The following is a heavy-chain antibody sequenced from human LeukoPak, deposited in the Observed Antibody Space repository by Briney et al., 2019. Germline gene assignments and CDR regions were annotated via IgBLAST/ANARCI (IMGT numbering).Heavy chain of an antibody. CDR2: IYYSGST. D-gene: IGHD6-6*01. J-gene: IGHJ4*02. CDR3: ARGSFQLDY. CDR1: GGSISSYY. V-gene: IGHV4-59*12. Sequence: SETLSLTCTVSGGSISSYYWSWIRQPPGKGLEWIGYIYYSGSTNYNPSLKSRVTISVDTSKNQFSLKLSSVTAADTAVYYCARGSFQLDYWGQGTLVTVSS.